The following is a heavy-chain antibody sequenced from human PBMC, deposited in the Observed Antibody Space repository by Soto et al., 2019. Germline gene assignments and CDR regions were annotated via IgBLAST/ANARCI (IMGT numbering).Heavy chain of an antibody. D-gene: IGHD3-22*01. CDR2: IDPSDSQT. J-gene: IGHJ4*02. CDR1: GYSFAVYW. CDR3: ARQIYDSDTGPNFQYYFDS. V-gene: IGHV5-10-1*01. Sequence: PWESLKISCKVSGYSFAVYWITWVLQKPGKGLEWMGRIDPSDSQTYYSPSFRGHVTISVTKSITTVFLQWSSLRASDTAMYYCARQIYDSDTGPNFQYYFDSWGQGTPVTVSS.